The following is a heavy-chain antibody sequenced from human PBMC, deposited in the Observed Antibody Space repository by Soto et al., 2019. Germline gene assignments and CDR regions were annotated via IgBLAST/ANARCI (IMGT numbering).Heavy chain of an antibody. V-gene: IGHV1-69*08. CDR3: ARPDFGDYWYFDL. J-gene: IGHJ2*01. Sequence: QDQLVQSGAEVKKPGSSVKVSCKAFGGPFSSHTFSWVRQAPGQGLEWMGRIIPALGTTTYAQKFQGRVTTTADESVTTVYMELNSLRTEATAVYYCARPDFGDYWYFDLWGRGTLVTVSS. CDR2: IIPALGTT. CDR1: GGPFSSHT. D-gene: IGHD4-17*01.